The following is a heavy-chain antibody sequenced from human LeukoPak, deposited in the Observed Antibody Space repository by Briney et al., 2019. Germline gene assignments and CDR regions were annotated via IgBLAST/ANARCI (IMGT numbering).Heavy chain of an antibody. J-gene: IGHJ4*02. CDR1: RFTFANYA. CDR2: MSTNIGRA. V-gene: IGHV3-23*01. D-gene: IGHD3-16*01. CDR3: AKIRSECSCQPLAFES. Sequence: GGSLRLSCAASRFTFANYAMSWVRQAPGKGLEWVSGMSTNIGRAFYADSVKGRFTISRDKSKSTLYLQMNTLRVEATAVYYCAKIRSECSCQPLAFESWGQGTLVTVSS.